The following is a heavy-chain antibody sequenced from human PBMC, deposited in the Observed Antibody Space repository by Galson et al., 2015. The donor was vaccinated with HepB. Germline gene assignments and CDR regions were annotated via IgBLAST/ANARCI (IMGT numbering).Heavy chain of an antibody. CDR1: GYTFISYG. CDR3: AREWNSGYDSYYYTDV. CDR2: ISGYNGNT. J-gene: IGHJ6*03. D-gene: IGHD5-12*01. Sequence: SVKVSCKASGYTFISYGISWVRQAPGQGLEWMGWISGYNGNTNYAQKLQGRVTMTTDTSTSTAYMELRSLRSDDTAVYYCAREWNSGYDSYYYTDVWGKGTTVTVSS. V-gene: IGHV1-18*01.